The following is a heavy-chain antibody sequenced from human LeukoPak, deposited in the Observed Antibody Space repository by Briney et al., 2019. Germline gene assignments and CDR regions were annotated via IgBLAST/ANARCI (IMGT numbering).Heavy chain of an antibody. CDR3: ARMARAAAAYFDY. D-gene: IGHD6-13*01. V-gene: IGHV1-69*05. CDR1: GGTFSSYA. Sequence: GASVKVPCKASGGTFSSYAISWVRQAPGQGLEWMGGIIPIFGTANYAQKFQGRVTITTDESTSTAYMELSSLRSEDTAVYYCARMARAAAAYFDYWGQGTLVTVSS. CDR2: IIPIFGTA. J-gene: IGHJ4*02.